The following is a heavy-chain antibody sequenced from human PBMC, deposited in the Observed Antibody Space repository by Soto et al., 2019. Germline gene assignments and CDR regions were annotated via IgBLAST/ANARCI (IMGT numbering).Heavy chain of an antibody. D-gene: IGHD3-9*01. CDR3: TTYSYIPMLEVRFVY. V-gene: IGHV3-15*07. CDR2: IKSKAHGGTT. J-gene: IGHJ4*01. Sequence: GGSLRLSCAASGVTFSDAWLNGVRQAPAKGLEWVGRIKSKAHGGTTDFAAPVKGRFAISRDDAKNMAYLQMNSLRTEDTGIYYCTTYSYIPMLEVRFVYWGHGPLGTGSS. CDR1: GVTFSDAW.